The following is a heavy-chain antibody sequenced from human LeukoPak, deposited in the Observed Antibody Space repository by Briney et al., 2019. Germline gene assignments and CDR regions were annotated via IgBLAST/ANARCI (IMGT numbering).Heavy chain of an antibody. CDR2: IYHSGTT. D-gene: IGHD6-19*01. V-gene: IGHV4-4*02. CDR3: ARVRRAVAGIRWFDP. J-gene: IGHJ5*02. CDR1: GTSISLSNW. Sequence: SETLSLTCAVSGTSISLSNWWTWVRQPPGKGLEWIGEIYHSGTTNYNPSLKSRVTISVDTSKNQFSLKLSSVTAADTAVYYCARVRRAVAGIRWFDPWGQGTLVTVSS.